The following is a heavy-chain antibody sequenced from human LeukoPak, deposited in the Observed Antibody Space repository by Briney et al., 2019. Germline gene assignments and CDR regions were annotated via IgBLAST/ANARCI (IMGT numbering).Heavy chain of an antibody. Sequence: ASVKVSCKASGYTFTGYYMHWVRQAPGQGLEWMGWINPNSGGTNYAQKFQGRVTMTRDTSISTAYMELSTLRSDDTAVYYCARESELSFHTFSYWGQGTLVTVSS. V-gene: IGHV1-2*02. D-gene: IGHD3-3*02. CDR3: ARESELSFHTFSY. CDR2: INPNSGGT. J-gene: IGHJ4*02. CDR1: GYTFTGYY.